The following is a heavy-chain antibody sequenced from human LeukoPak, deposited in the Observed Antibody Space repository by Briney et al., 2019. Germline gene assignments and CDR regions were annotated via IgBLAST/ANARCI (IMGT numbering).Heavy chain of an antibody. CDR1: GFTVSSNY. V-gene: IGHV3-53*05. CDR3: ARPRSSYYYGSGSSHFDY. Sequence: PGGSLRLSCAASGFTVSSNYMTWVRQAPGKGLEWVSVLYSGAGTYYADSVKGRFTISRDNSKNTLYLQMNSLRAEDTAVYYCARPRSSYYYGSGSSHFDYWGQGTLVTVSS. J-gene: IGHJ4*02. D-gene: IGHD3-10*01. CDR2: LYSGAGT.